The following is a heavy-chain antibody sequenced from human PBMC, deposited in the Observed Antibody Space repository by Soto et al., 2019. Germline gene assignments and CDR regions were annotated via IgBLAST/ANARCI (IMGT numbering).Heavy chain of an antibody. V-gene: IGHV3-21*06. Sequence: SCAASVFTFTRYSINWVRQAPGKGLEWVSSISSTTNYIYYGDSMKGRFTISRDNAKNSLYLEMNSLRAEDTAVYYCARESEDLTSNFDYWGQGTLVTVSS. J-gene: IGHJ4*02. CDR2: ISSTTNYI. CDR1: VFTFTRYS. CDR3: ARESEDLTSNFDY.